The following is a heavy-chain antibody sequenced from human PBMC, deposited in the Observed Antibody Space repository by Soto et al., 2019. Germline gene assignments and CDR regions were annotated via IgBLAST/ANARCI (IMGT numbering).Heavy chain of an antibody. Sequence: EVQLLESGGGLVQPGGSLRLSCAASGFTFKNYDMSWVRQAPGEGLEWVSAISGSGGSTYYADSVKGRFTISRDNSKNTLYLQMNSLRAEDTAVYYCAKALVVITVFDHWGQGTLVTVSS. J-gene: IGHJ4*02. D-gene: IGHD3-22*01. CDR2: ISGSGGST. CDR3: AKALVVITVFDH. CDR1: GFTFKNYD. V-gene: IGHV3-23*01.